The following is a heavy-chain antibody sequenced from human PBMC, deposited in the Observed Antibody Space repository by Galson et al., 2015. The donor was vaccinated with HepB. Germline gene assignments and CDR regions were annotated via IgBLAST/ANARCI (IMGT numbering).Heavy chain of an antibody. J-gene: IGHJ4*02. CDR2: ISAYNGNT. D-gene: IGHD2-8*01. CDR3: ARQGYCTNGVCYIEGAADY. CDR1: GYTFTNYG. V-gene: IGHV1-18*01. Sequence: SVKVSCKASGYTFTNYGISWVRQAPGQGLEWMGWISAYNGNTNYAQKLQGRVTMTTDTSTRTAYMELRSLRSDGTAVYYCARQGYCTNGVCYIEGAADYWGQGTLVTVSS.